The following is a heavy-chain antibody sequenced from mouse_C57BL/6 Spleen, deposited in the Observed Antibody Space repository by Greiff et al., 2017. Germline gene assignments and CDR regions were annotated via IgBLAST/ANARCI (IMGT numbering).Heavy chain of an antibody. D-gene: IGHD2-3*01. CDR2: IDPNSGGT. CDR3: AREGIYDGYPLFAY. Sequence: QVQLKQPGAELVKPGASVKLSCKASGYTFTSYWMHWVKQRPGRGLEWIGRIDPNSGGTKYNEKFKSKATLTVDKPSSTAYMQLSSLTSEDSAVYYCAREGIYDGYPLFAYWGQGTLVTVSA. J-gene: IGHJ3*01. CDR1: GYTFTSYW. V-gene: IGHV1-72*01.